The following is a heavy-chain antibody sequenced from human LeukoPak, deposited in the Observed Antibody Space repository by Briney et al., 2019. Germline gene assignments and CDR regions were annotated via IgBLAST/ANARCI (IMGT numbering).Heavy chain of an antibody. J-gene: IGHJ4*02. V-gene: IGHV4-31*03. D-gene: IGHD6-19*01. CDR3: ARLTRVAGVDY. CDR2: IYYSGST. Sequence: SETLSLTCTVSGGSISSGGYYWSWIRLHPGKGLEWIGYIYYSGSTYYNPSLKSRVTISVDTSKNQFSLKLSSVTAADTAVYYCARLTRVAGVDYWGQGTLVTVSS. CDR1: GGSISSGGYY.